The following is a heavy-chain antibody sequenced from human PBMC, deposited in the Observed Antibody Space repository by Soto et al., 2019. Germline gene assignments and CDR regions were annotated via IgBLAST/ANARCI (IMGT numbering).Heavy chain of an antibody. D-gene: IGHD4-4*01. J-gene: IGHJ5*02. CDR1: GGTFSTYT. CDR3: AGDPDSHYNDSHASSYP. CDR2: IIPIIGII. Sequence: SVKVSCKASGGTFSTYTITWVRQAPRQGLEWMGRIIPIIGIINYAQKFQGRVTISADKFTGTAYMELTGLRSDDAAVYYCAGDPDSHYNDSHASSYPWGQGTLVTVSS. V-gene: IGHV1-69*04.